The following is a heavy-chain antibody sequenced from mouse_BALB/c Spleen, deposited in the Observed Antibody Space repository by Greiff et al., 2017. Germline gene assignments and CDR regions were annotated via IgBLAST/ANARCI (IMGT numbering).Heavy chain of an antibody. J-gene: IGHJ4*01. D-gene: IGHD2-1*01. V-gene: IGHV3-6*02. CDR2: ISYDGSN. CDR3: ARCPGNYAGYAMDY. Sequence: EVKLMESGPGLVKPSQSLSLTCSVTGYSITSGYYWNWIRQFPGNKLEWMGYISYDGSNNYNPSLKNRISITRDTSKNQFFLKLNSVTTEDTATYYCARCPGNYAGYAMDYWGQGTSVTVSS. CDR1: GYSITSGYY.